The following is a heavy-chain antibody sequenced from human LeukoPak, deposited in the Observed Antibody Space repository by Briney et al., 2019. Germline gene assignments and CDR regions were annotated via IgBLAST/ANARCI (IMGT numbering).Heavy chain of an antibody. CDR3: ARRLCSSLTCNIGPSGNWLDP. J-gene: IGHJ5*02. D-gene: IGHD2-2*02. V-gene: IGHV4-59*08. CDR1: GGSMSNYW. CDR2: IYYDGST. Sequence: PSETLSLTCTVSGGSMSNYWWNWIRQPPGKGLEWIGYIYYDGSTYYNPALNSRVTISIDTSKNQFSLKLNSVTAADTAVYYCARRLCSSLTCNIGPSGNWLDPWGQGTLVTVST.